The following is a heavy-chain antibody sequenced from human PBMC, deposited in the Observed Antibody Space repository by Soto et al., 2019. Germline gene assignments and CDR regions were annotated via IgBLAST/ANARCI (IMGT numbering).Heavy chain of an antibody. J-gene: IGHJ4*02. CDR3: ARAVFGVVTEIDY. CDR2: INAGNGNT. Sequence: ASVKVSCKASGYTFTGYAMHWVRQAPGQRLEWMGWINAGNGNTKYSQKFQGRVTITRDTSASAAYMELSSLSSEDTAVYYCARAVFGVVTEIDYWGQGTLVTVSS. D-gene: IGHD3-3*01. CDR1: GYTFTGYA. V-gene: IGHV1-3*01.